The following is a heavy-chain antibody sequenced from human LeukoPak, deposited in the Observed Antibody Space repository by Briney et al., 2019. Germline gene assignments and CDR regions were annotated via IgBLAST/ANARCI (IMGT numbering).Heavy chain of an antibody. Sequence: GGSLRLSCAASGFTFSSHWMHGVRQAPGEGLVWVSRINSDGSSTSYADSVKGRFTISRDNANNTLYLQMNSLRAEDTAVYYCARGLSSGWVWGQGTLVTVSS. D-gene: IGHD6-19*01. CDR3: ARGLSSGWV. J-gene: IGHJ4*02. CDR2: INSDGSST. CDR1: GFTFSSHW. V-gene: IGHV3-74*01.